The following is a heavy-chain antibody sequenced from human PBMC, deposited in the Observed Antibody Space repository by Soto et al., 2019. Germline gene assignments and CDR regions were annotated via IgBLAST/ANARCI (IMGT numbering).Heavy chain of an antibody. D-gene: IGHD3-10*01. J-gene: IGHJ5*02. CDR1: GGSISSSSYY. CDR2: IYYSGST. Sequence: QLQLQESGPGLVKPSETLSLTCTVSGGSISSSSYYWGWIRQPPGKGLEWIGSIYYSGSTYYNPSLKSRVTISVDTSKNQFSLKLSSVTAAHTAVYYCARNWVTMVRGVIIRSWFDPWGQGTLVTVSS. V-gene: IGHV4-39*01. CDR3: ARNWVTMVRGVIIRSWFDP.